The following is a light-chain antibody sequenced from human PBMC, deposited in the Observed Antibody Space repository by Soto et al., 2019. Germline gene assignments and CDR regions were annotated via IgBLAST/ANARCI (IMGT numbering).Light chain of an antibody. CDR1: SSDVGGYSY. J-gene: IGLJ3*02. Sequence: QSALTQPASVSGSPGQSITISCTGTSSDVGGYSYVSWYQQHPGKAPKLMIYDVSNRPSGVSNRFSGSKSGNTASLTISGLQAEEEADYYCTSYTSIGTWGFGGGTKLTVL. CDR3: TSYTSIGTWG. CDR2: DVS. V-gene: IGLV2-14*01.